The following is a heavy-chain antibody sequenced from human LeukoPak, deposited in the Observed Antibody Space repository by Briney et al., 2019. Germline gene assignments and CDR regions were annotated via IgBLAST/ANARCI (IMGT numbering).Heavy chain of an antibody. CDR1: GYTFTSYY. Sequence: ASVKVSCTASGYTFTSYYMHWVRQAPGQGLEWMGIINPIGGSTSSAQKLQSGGTITRDTTTSTGYMELSRLRAEQTAGYYSVRAICSGGSCYSGEDWFDPWGQGTLVTVSS. V-gene: IGHV1-46*04. D-gene: IGHD2-15*01. J-gene: IGHJ5*02. CDR3: VRAICSGGSCYSGEDWFDP. CDR2: INPIGGST.